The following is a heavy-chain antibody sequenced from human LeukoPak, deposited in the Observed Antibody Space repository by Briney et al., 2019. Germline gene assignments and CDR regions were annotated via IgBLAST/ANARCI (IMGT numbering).Heavy chain of an antibody. J-gene: IGHJ1*01. V-gene: IGHV3-7*01. Sequence: GGSLRLSCAVSGFTFSTYWMSWVRQAPGKGLEWVANIKEDGSETYYVDSLKGRFTISRDNVKNSLYLQINSLRADDSAVYYCARGPIVVVPAATRPFQHWGQGTLVTVSS. CDR1: GFTFSTYW. CDR3: ARGPIVVVPAATRPFQH. D-gene: IGHD2-2*01. CDR2: IKEDGSET.